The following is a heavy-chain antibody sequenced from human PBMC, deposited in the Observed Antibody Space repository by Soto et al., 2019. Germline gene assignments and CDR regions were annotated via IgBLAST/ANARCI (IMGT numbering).Heavy chain of an antibody. J-gene: IGHJ6*02. CDR2: IIPIFGTA. Sequence: SVKVSCKASGGTFSSYAISWVRQAPGQGLEWMGGIIPIFGTANYAQKFQGRVTITADESTSTAYMELSSLRSEDTAVYYCARDRRSDIVLVPGYYGMDVWGQGTTVTVSS. D-gene: IGHD2-2*01. CDR1: GGTFSSYA. CDR3: ARDRRSDIVLVPGYYGMDV. V-gene: IGHV1-69*13.